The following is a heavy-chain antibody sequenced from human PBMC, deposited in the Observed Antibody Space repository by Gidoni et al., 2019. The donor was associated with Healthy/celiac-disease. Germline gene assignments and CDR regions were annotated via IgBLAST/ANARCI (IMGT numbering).Heavy chain of an antibody. D-gene: IGHD1-26*01. Sequence: EVQLVESGGGLVQPGRSLRLSCAASGFTFDDYAMHWVRQAPGKGLEWVSGISWNSGSIGYADSVKGRFTISRDNAKNSLYLQMNSLRAEDTALYYCAKDIYVGATTNGAFDIWGQGTMVTVSS. CDR3: AKDIYVGATTNGAFDI. CDR2: ISWNSGSI. J-gene: IGHJ3*02. V-gene: IGHV3-9*01. CDR1: GFTFDDYA.